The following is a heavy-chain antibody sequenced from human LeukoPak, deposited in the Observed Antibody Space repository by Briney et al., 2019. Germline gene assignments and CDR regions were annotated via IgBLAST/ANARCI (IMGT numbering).Heavy chain of an antibody. CDR1: GFTFSSYA. D-gene: IGHD3-10*01. CDR2: ISGSGGST. CDR3: AKTGTYYYGSGSLH. Sequence: GGSLRLSCAASGFTFSSYAMSWVRQAPGKGLEWVSAISGSGGSTYYADSVKGRFTISRDNSKNTLYLQMNSLRAEDTAVYYCAKTGTYYYGSGSLHWGQGTLVTVSS. J-gene: IGHJ4*02. V-gene: IGHV3-23*01.